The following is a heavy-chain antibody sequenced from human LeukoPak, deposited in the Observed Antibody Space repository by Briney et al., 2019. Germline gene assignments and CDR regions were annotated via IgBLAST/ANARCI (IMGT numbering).Heavy chain of an antibody. Sequence: SETLSLTCTVSGVSISSGGYYWSWIRQHPGKGLEWIGYIYYSGSTYYNPSLKSRVTISVDTSKNQFSLKLSSVTAADTAVYYCARDRSHPYYYDSSGYYSLSPDAFDIWGQGTMVTVSS. CDR2: IYYSGST. CDR3: ARDRSHPYYYDSSGYYSLSPDAFDI. V-gene: IGHV4-31*03. J-gene: IGHJ3*02. CDR1: GVSISSGGYY. D-gene: IGHD3-22*01.